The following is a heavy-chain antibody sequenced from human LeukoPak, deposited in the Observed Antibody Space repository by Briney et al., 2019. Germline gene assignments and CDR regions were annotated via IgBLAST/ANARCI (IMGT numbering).Heavy chain of an antibody. CDR3: ATLGVRFGERWFDP. Sequence: SETLPLTCTVSGGSISSYYWRWIRQPPGKGLEWIGYIYYSGSTNYNPSLKSRVTISVDTSKNQFSLKLSSVTAADTAVYYCATLGVRFGERWFDPWGQGTLVTVSS. D-gene: IGHD3-10*01. J-gene: IGHJ5*02. V-gene: IGHV4-59*01. CDR1: GGSISSYY. CDR2: IYYSGST.